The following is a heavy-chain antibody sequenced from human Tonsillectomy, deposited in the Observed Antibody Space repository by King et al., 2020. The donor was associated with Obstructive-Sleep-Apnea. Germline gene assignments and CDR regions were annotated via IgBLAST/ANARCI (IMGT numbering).Heavy chain of an antibody. D-gene: IGHD4-17*01. J-gene: IGHJ4*02. V-gene: IGHV3-30*04. CDR1: CFTFSSHA. CDR2: ILYDGSKK. Sequence: QLVQSGGGVVQPGTSLRLACAASCFTFSSHAVQWNRHAPGKWLDCAIVILYDGSKKYYTDSIKGPITISRDNSKNTLYVQMYRLRAEETAVYYCARNNYGDYYFDYWGQGTLVTVSS. CDR3: ARNNYGDYYFDY.